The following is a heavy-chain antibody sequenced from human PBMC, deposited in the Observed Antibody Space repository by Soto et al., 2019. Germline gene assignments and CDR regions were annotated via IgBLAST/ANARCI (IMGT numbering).Heavy chain of an antibody. Sequence: ASVKVSCKASGYTFTSYYMHWVRQAPGQGLEWMGIINPSGGSTSHAQKFQGRVTMTRDTSTSTVYMELSSLRSEDTAVYYCARDRESSGWHKGPRNWFDPWGQGTLVTVSS. CDR1: GYTFTSYY. J-gene: IGHJ5*02. CDR3: ARDRESSGWHKGPRNWFDP. CDR2: INPSGGST. D-gene: IGHD6-19*01. V-gene: IGHV1-46*01.